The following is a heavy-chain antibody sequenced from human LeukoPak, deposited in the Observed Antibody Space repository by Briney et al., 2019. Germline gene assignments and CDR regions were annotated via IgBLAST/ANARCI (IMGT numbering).Heavy chain of an antibody. V-gene: IGHV3-73*01. J-gene: IGHJ2*01. CDR2: IRSKANRYAT. CDR1: GFTFSGSA. CDR3: ATYSSNRYWYCDP. D-gene: IGHD6-13*01. Sequence: PGGSLRLSCAASGFTFSGSAMHWVRQASGKGLEWVGRIRSKANRYATAYAASVKGRFTISRDDSTNTAYLQMNSLKTEDTAVYYCATYSSNRYWYCDPSGRGTLVTVSS.